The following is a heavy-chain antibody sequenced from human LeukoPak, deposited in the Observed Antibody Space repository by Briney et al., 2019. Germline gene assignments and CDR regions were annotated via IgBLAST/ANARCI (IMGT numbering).Heavy chain of an antibody. Sequence: ASVKVSCKASGYTFTSYYMHWVRQAPGQGLEWMGIINPSGGSTSYAQKFQGRATMTRDTSTSTVYMELSSLRSEDTAVYYCARRMYYYDSSGYYFWFDPWGQGTLVTVSS. J-gene: IGHJ5*02. CDR1: GYTFTSYY. V-gene: IGHV1-46*03. CDR3: ARRMYYYDSSGYYFWFDP. D-gene: IGHD3-22*01. CDR2: INPSGGST.